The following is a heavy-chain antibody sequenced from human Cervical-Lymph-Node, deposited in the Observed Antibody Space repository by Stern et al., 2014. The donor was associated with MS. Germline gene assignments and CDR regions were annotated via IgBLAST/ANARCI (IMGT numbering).Heavy chain of an antibody. D-gene: IGHD2-2*01. J-gene: IGHJ4*02. CDR2: IIPIFGPA. Sequence: MQLVESGAEVKKPGSSVKVSCKASGGTFSSYAISWVRQAPGQGLEWMGGIIPIFGPANYAQKFQGRVTITADESTSTAYMELSSLRSEDTAVYYCARVGGYCSSTSCYADYWGQGTLVTVSS. CDR1: GGTFSSYA. CDR3: ARVGGYCSSTSCYADY. V-gene: IGHV1-69*01.